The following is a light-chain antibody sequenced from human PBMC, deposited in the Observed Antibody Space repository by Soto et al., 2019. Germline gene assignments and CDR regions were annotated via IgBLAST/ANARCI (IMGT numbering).Light chain of an antibody. CDR3: QQYRS. V-gene: IGKV1-5*03. CDR2: KAS. CDR1: QSISSW. J-gene: IGKJ3*01. Sequence: DIPMTQSPSTLSASVGDRVTITCRASQSISSWLAWYQQKPGKAPKLLIYKASSLESGVPSRFSGSGSGTEFTLTISSLQPDDFATYYCQQYRSFGPGTKVDI.